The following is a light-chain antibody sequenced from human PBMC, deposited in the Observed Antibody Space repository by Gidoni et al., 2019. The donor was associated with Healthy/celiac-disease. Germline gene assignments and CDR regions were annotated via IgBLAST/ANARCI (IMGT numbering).Light chain of an antibody. CDR1: QSVSSY. V-gene: IGKV3-11*01. CDR2: DAS. Sequence: EIVLTQSPATLSLSPGERATLSCRASQSVSSYLAWYQQKPGQAPRLLIYDASNRATGSPARCSGSGSGTDFTLTISSLEPEDFAVYYCQQRSNWPTFGQGTKLEIK. CDR3: QQRSNWPT. J-gene: IGKJ2*01.